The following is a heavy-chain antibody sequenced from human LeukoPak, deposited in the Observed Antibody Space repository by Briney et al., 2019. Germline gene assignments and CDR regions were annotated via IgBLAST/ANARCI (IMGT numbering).Heavy chain of an antibody. CDR2: INSDVSRT. D-gene: IGHD3-22*01. V-gene: IGHV3-74*01. CDR1: GFTFSSYW. J-gene: IGHJ3*02. Sequence: GGSLRLSCAASGFTFSSYWMHWVRKAPGKGLVWVSRINSDVSRTCYADFVKGRFTISRDNAKNTLYLQMNSLRAEDTAVYYCARGLYDYDSSAYYGGAFDIWGQGTMVTVSS. CDR3: ARGLYDYDSSAYYGGAFDI.